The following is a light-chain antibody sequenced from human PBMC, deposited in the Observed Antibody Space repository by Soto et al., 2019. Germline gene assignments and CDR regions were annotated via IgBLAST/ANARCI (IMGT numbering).Light chain of an antibody. V-gene: IGKV1-12*01. CDR1: QRISSW. CDR3: QQAHSFPVT. CDR2: TAS. J-gene: IGKJ5*01. Sequence: DIQMTQSPSSVSASVGDRVTITCRASQRISSWVDWYQQKPGKAPKLLIYTASSLQSGVPSRFSGSGSETDFTLTITSLQTEDFATYYCQQAHSFPVTFGQGTRLDIK.